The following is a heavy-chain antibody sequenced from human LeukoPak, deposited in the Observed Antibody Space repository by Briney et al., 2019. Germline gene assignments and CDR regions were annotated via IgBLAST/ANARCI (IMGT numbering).Heavy chain of an antibody. D-gene: IGHD2-21*01. V-gene: IGHV3-30*04. CDR3: ARGLKTGGDSSPI. Sequence: QSGRSLRLSCAASGFTFSSYAMYWVRQAPGKGLEWVAVISYDRSNKYYADSVKGRFTISRDNSKNTLYLQMNTLRPEDTAVYYCARGLKTGGDSSPIWGQGTMVTVSS. CDR1: GFTFSSYA. J-gene: IGHJ3*02. CDR2: ISYDRSNK.